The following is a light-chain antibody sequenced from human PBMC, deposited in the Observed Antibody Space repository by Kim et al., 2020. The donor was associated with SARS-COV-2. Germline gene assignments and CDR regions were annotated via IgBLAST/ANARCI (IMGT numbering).Light chain of an antibody. CDR2: VNNDGSH. CDR1: SGHSNYA. J-gene: IGLJ2*01. Sequence: QLVLTQSPSASASLGASVKLTCTLSSGHSNYAIAWHQQQPEKGPRYLMKVNNDGSHSKGDGIPDRFSGSSSGAERYLTISNRQSEDEADYYCQTWGTGIWIFGGGTQLTVL. V-gene: IGLV4-69*02. CDR3: QTWGTGIWI.